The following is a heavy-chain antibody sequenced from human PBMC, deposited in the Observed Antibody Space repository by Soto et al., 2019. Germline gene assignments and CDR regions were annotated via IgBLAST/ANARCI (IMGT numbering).Heavy chain of an antibody. Sequence: GGSLTLSCVASGFPFSSYGMNWVRQAPGKGLEWVAAISGSAGSAYYADSVKGRFSTSRDNSKSTLYLQMNSLRVEDTAVYYCAKTFGSNWLTEYWGQGTLVTLSS. CDR3: AKTFGSNWLTEY. V-gene: IGHV3-23*01. CDR1: GFPFSSYG. J-gene: IGHJ4*02. CDR2: ISGSAGSA. D-gene: IGHD6-13*01.